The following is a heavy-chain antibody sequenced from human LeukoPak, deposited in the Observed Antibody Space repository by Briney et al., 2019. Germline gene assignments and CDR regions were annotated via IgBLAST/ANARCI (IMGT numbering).Heavy chain of an antibody. J-gene: IGHJ5*02. D-gene: IGHD3-10*01. Sequence: SETLSLTCTVSGYSISSGYYWGWIRQPPGKGLEWIGSIYHSGSTYYNPSLKSRVTISVDTSKNQFSLKLSSVTAADTAVYYCAGFVGSGRLDPWGQGTLVTVSS. V-gene: IGHV4-38-2*02. CDR2: IYHSGST. CDR3: AGFVGSGRLDP. CDR1: GYSISSGYY.